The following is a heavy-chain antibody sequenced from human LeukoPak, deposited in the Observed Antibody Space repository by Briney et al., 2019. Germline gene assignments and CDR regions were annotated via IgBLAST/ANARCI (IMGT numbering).Heavy chain of an antibody. V-gene: IGHV3-11*01. CDR3: ARSIGLTGRGVDV. CDR1: GFTYSDYN. Sequence: GGSLRLSCAASGFTYSDYNMNWVRQAPGKGLEWVSYITNGGSTIHHADSVKGRFTISRDNAKKTLYLQMNSLRAEDTAVYYCARSIGLTGRGVDVWGQGTTVTVSS. J-gene: IGHJ6*02. CDR2: ITNGGSTI. D-gene: IGHD3-9*01.